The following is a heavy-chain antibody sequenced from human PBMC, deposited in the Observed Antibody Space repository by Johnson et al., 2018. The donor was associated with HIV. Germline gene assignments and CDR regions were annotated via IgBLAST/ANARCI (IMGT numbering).Heavy chain of an antibody. CDR2: ISYDGNNK. CDR3: ARDRGGITGTQSAFDI. J-gene: IGHJ3*02. CDR1: GFTFSFYG. Sequence: QVQLMESGGGVVQPGRSLRLSCAVSGFTFSFYGMHWVRQAPGKGLEWVAVISYDGNNKYYVDSVKGRFFISRDNSKNTLYLQMNSLRAEDTAVYYCARDRGGITGTQSAFDIWGQGTMVTVSS. V-gene: IGHV3-30*03. D-gene: IGHD1-20*01.